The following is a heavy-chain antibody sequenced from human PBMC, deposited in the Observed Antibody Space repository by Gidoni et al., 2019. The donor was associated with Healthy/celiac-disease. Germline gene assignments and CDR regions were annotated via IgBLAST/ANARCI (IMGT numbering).Heavy chain of an antibody. J-gene: IGHJ6*03. D-gene: IGHD3-16*01. V-gene: IGHV3-15*01. CDR2: IKSKTDGGTT. CDR1: VFTFSNAW. Sequence: EVQLVESGGGLVKPGGSLRLSCAASVFTFSNAWMSWVRQAPGKGLEWVGSIKSKTDGGTTDYAAPVKGRFTISRDDSKNTLYLQMNSLKTEDTAVYYCTTDVGYYMDVWGKGTTVTVSS. CDR3: TTDVGYYMDV.